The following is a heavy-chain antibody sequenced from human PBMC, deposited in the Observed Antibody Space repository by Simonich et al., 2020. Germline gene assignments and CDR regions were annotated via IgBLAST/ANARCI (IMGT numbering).Heavy chain of an antibody. J-gene: IGHJ6*02. CDR1: GFTFSSYS. CDR2: ISSSSSYN. D-gene: IGHD6-19*01. Sequence: EVKLVESGGGLVKPGGSLRLSCAASGFTFSSYSMNWVHHAPGKGLDRVSSISSSSSYNYYADSVKGRFTISRDNAKNSMYLQMHSLRAEDTAVYYCARWIAVAGTWAYGMDVWGQGTTVTVSS. V-gene: IGHV3-21*01. CDR3: ARWIAVAGTWAYGMDV.